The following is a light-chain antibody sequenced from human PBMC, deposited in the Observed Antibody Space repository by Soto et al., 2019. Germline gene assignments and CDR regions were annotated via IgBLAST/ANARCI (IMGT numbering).Light chain of an antibody. V-gene: IGKV1-5*01. Sequence: PMTQSPSTLSASVGARVTITCRASQSISSWLAWHQQKPGQPPKLLIYDASSLATGVPSRFSGSGFGTELTLTISSLQPDDFATYYCQQYRTFGQGNQGDI. CDR3: QQYRT. CDR1: QSISSW. J-gene: IGKJ1*01. CDR2: DAS.